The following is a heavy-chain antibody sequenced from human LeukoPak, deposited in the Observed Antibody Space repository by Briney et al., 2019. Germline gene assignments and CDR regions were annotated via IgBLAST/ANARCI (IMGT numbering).Heavy chain of an antibody. Sequence: GGTLRLSCAATGLTVSSNYMSWVRQAPGKGLEWGGRIKSKTDGGTTDYAAPVKGRFTISRDDSKNTLYLQMNSLKTEDTAVYYCTTTWASYGGNSNENYWGQGTPVTVSS. CDR3: TTTWASYGGNSNENY. J-gene: IGHJ4*02. D-gene: IGHD4-23*01. V-gene: IGHV3-15*01. CDR1: GLTVSSNY. CDR2: IKSKTDGGTT.